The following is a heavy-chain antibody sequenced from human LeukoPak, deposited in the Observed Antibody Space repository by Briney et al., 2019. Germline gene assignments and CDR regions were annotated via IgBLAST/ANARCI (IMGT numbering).Heavy chain of an antibody. CDR2: IYPYDSEI. Sequence: PGESLKISCKGSGYSFTSYWIGWVRQMPGKGLEWMGVIYPYDSEIRYSPSFQGQVTISADKSISPAYLQWSSLKASDTAMYYCARPNWARRYFDYWGQGTLVTVSS. V-gene: IGHV5-51*01. CDR3: ARPNWARRYFDY. D-gene: IGHD7-27*01. CDR1: GYSFTSYW. J-gene: IGHJ4*02.